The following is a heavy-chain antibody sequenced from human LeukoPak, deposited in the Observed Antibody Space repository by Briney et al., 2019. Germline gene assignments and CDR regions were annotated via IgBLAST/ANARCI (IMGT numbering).Heavy chain of an antibody. CDR1: GYTFTGYY. CDR3: ARGPYYDSSGYPIDY. J-gene: IGHJ4*02. V-gene: IGHV1-2*06. CDR2: INPNSGGT. D-gene: IGHD3-22*01. Sequence: VASVKVSCKASGYTFTGYYMHWVRQAPGQGLEWMGRINPNSGGTNYAQKFQGRVTMTRDTSISTAYMELGRLRSDDTAVYYCARGPYYDSSGYPIDYWGQGTLVTVSS.